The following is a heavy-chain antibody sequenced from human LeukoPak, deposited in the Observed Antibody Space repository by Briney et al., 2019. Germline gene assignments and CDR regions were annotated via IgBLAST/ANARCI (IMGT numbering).Heavy chain of an antibody. CDR1: GYSISSGYY. D-gene: IGHD2-15*01. CDR2: IYHSGST. CDR3: AQAQDIVVVVAAKGLNWFDP. J-gene: IGHJ5*02. V-gene: IGHV4-38-2*02. Sequence: PSETLSLTCTVSGYSISSGYYWGWIRQPPGKGLEWIGSIYHSGSTYYNPSLKSRVTISVDTSKNQFSLKLSSVTAADTAVYYCAQAQDIVVVVAAKGLNWFDPWGQGTLVIVSS.